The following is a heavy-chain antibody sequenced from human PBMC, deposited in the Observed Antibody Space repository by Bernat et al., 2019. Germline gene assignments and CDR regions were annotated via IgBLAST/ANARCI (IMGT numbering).Heavy chain of an antibody. V-gene: IGHV4-59*08. CDR3: ARSGIAAADNVRLRYYGVDV. D-gene: IGHD6-13*01. CDR1: GGSISSYY. J-gene: IGHJ6*02. CDR2: IFYSGHT. Sequence: QVRLQESGPGLVKPSETLSLTCIVSGGSISSYYWAWIRQSPEKGLEWVGDIFYSGHTNYNPSLKGRVTISLDTSKNQFSLRLSSVTAADTAVYYCARSGIAAADNVRLRYYGVDVWGQGTTVTVSS.